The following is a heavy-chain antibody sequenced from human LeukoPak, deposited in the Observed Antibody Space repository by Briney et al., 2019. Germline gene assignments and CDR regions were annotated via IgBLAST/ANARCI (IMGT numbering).Heavy chain of an antibody. J-gene: IGHJ6*03. CDR3: AKHCSGGSCYLYYMDV. CDR2: ISGSGGST. CDR1: GFTFSSYA. Sequence: GGSLRLSCAASGFTFSSYAMSWVRQAPGKGLEWVSAISGSGGSTHYADSVKGRFTISRDNSKNTLYLQMNSLRAEDTAVYYCAKHCSGGSCYLYYMDVWGKGTTVTVSS. V-gene: IGHV3-23*01. D-gene: IGHD2-15*01.